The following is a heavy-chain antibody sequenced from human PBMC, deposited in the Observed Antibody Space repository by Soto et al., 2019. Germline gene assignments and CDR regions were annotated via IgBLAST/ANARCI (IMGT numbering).Heavy chain of an antibody. J-gene: IGHJ6*02. V-gene: IGHV4-38-2*01. CDR3: TRIYCTTTSCFIKGMDV. CDR1: GYAITNVSP. D-gene: IGHD2-2*01. Sequence: LETLFLTCDVSGYAITNVSPWGWIWQPPAQELDWIGTISHSGDTYYNPSLKSRVTISIDTAKNHLSLILSSVTAADTATYYCTRIYCTTTSCFIKGMDVWCQGTTVT. CDR2: ISHSGDT.